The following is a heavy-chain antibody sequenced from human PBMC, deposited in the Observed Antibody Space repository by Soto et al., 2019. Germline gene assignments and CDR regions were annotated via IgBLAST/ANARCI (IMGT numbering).Heavy chain of an antibody. CDR1: GYTFTGYY. CDR3: ARGPGPTYLVAVAGTGVDFWFDP. Sequence: QVQLVQSGAEVKKPGASVKVSCKASGYTFTGYYMHWVRQAPGQGLEWMGWINPNSGGTNYAQKFQGRVTMTSDTSISTAYMELSRHRYDETAVYYCARGPGPTYLVAVAGTGVDFWFDPWGQGTLVTVSS. D-gene: IGHD6-19*01. V-gene: IGHV1-2*02. CDR2: INPNSGGT. J-gene: IGHJ5*02.